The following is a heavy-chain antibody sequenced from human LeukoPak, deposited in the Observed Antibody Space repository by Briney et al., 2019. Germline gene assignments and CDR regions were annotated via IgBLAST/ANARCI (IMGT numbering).Heavy chain of an antibody. J-gene: IGHJ4*02. V-gene: IGHV1-8*01. D-gene: IGHD4-17*01. CDR1: GYTFTNYD. CDR3: ARDLDGDYDFDY. CDR2: MNPNSGNT. Sequence: ASVKVSCKASGYTFTNYDINWVRQATGQGLEWMGWMNPNSGNTGYAQKFQGRVTMTRNTSISTAYMELSSLRSEDTAVYYCARDLDGDYDFDYWGQGTLVTASS.